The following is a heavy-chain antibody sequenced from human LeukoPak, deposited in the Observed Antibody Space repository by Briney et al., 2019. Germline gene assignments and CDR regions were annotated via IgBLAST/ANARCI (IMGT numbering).Heavy chain of an antibody. CDR2: INAGNGNT. D-gene: IGHD3-22*01. V-gene: IGHV1-3*01. CDR3: ARGHYYDSSVVAFDI. Sequence: ASVRVSCKASGYTFTSYGISWVRQAPGQGLEWMGWINAGNGNTKYSQKFQGRVTITRDTSASTAYMELSSLRSEDTAVYYCARGHYYDSSVVAFDIWGQGTMVTVSS. CDR1: GYTFTSYG. J-gene: IGHJ3*02.